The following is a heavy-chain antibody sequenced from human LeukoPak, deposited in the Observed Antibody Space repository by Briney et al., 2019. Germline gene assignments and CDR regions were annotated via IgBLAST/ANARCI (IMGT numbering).Heavy chain of an antibody. Sequence: GASVKVSCKVSGYTLTELSMHWVRQAPREGLEWMGGFDPEDGETIYAQKFQGRVTMTEDTSTDTAYMELSSVRSEDTAVYYCATGTDSSGYNLDYWGQGTLVTVSS. V-gene: IGHV1-24*01. CDR1: GYTLTELS. CDR3: ATGTDSSGYNLDY. D-gene: IGHD3-22*01. J-gene: IGHJ4*02. CDR2: FDPEDGET.